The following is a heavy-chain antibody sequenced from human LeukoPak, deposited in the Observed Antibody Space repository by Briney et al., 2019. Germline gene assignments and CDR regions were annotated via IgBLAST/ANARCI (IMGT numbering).Heavy chain of an antibody. J-gene: IGHJ3*02. V-gene: IGHV1-18*01. CDR3: ARDRPIVVVPAAAHDAFDI. Sequence: ASVTVSCKASGYTFTSYGISWVRQAPGQGLEWMGWISAYNGNTNYAQKLQGRVTMTTDTSTSTAYMELRSLRSDDTAVYYCARDRPIVVVPAAAHDAFDIWGQGTMVTVSS. CDR2: ISAYNGNT. CDR1: GYTFTSYG. D-gene: IGHD2-2*01.